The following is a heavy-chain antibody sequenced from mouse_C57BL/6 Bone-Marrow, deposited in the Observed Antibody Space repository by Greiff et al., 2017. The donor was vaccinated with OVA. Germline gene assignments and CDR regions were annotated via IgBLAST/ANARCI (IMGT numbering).Heavy chain of an antibody. CDR1: GYTFTDYY. Sequence: VQLQQSGPELVKPGASVKISCKASGYTFTDYYMNWVKQSHGKSLEWIGDINPNNGGTSYNQKFKGKATLTVDKSSSTAYMELRSLTSEDYAVYYCARTVITTVVAALDYWGQGTTLTVSS. CDR2: INPNNGGT. D-gene: IGHD1-1*01. J-gene: IGHJ2*01. V-gene: IGHV1-26*01. CDR3: ARTVITTVVAALDY.